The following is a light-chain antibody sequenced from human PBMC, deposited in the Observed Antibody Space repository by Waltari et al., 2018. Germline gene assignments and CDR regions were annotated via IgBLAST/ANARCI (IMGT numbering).Light chain of an antibody. Sequence: DIVLTQSPAILSLSPGERASLSCRASQSVSNYLAWYQQKPGHAPTLLLYDTSNRATGIPARFSGSGFGTDFTLTISNLEPEDFAIYYCQQRRSWPLTFGGGTKVEIK. CDR3: QQRRSWPLT. J-gene: IGKJ4*01. CDR2: DTS. V-gene: IGKV3-11*01. CDR1: QSVSNY.